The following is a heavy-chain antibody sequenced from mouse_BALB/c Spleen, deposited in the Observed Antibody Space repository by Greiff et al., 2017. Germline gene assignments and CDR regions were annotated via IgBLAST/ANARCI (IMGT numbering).Heavy chain of an antibody. CDR3: ARDYYGPYYCDY. Sequence: EVQGVESGGGLVKPGGSLKLSCAASGFTFSSYAMSWVRQTPEKRLEWVASISSGGSTYYPDSVKGRFTISRDNARNILYLQMSSLRSEDTAMYYCARDYYGPYYCDYWGQGTTLTVSS. D-gene: IGHD1-2*01. CDR2: ISSGGST. CDR1: GFTFSSYA. J-gene: IGHJ2*01. V-gene: IGHV5-6-5*01.